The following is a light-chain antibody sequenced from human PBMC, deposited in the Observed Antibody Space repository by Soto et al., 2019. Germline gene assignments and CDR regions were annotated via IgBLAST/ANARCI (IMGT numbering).Light chain of an antibody. J-gene: IGKJ4*01. CDR2: WAS. CDR1: QSVLWSNNKNY. CDR3: QQYYITPHT. V-gene: IGKV4-1*01. Sequence: DFVMTQSPDSLTVSLGERATINCKSSQSVLWSNNKNYLAWYQQKPGQSPKLLIYWASTRESGVPDRFSGSESGTDFTLTISSLQDEDVAVYYCQQYYITPHTFGGGTKVEIK.